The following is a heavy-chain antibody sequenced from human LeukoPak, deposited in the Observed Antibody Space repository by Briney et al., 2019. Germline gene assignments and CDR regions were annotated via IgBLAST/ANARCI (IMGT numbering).Heavy chain of an antibody. Sequence: SETLSLTCTVSSGSISTSNYYWGWVRQPPGKALEWIGNIFYSGSTYYSPSLKSRVTISLDTSRNQFSLKLDSVTAADTAVYYCAKIAETSGIYGQGYDYWGQGTLVTVSS. V-gene: IGHV4-39*07. CDR3: AKIAETSGIYGQGYDY. CDR2: IFYSGST. J-gene: IGHJ4*02. CDR1: SGSISTSNYY. D-gene: IGHD1-26*01.